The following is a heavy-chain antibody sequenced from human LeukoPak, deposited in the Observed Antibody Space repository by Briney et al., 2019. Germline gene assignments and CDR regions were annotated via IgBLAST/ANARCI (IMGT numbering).Heavy chain of an antibody. CDR2: IYYTGST. CDR3: ARGSKAAPGPFAY. D-gene: IGHD6-13*01. Sequence: PSETLSLTCTVSGGSISSYYWSWIRQPPGKGLEWIGYIYYTGSTDYNPSLKSRVAISVDTSKNQFSLKLSSVTAADTAVYYCARGSKAAPGPFAYWGQGTLVNVSS. J-gene: IGHJ4*02. V-gene: IGHV4-59*01. CDR1: GGSISSYY.